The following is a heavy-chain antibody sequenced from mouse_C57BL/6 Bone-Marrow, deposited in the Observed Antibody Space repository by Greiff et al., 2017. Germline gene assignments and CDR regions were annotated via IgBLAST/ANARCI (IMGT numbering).Heavy chain of an antibody. CDR1: GYTFTSYW. Sequence: VQLQQPGAELVMPGASVKLSCKASGYTFTSYWMHWVKQRPGQGLEWIGEIDPSDSYTNYNQKFKGKSTLTVDKSSSTAYMQLSSLTSEDSAVYYCARNLYSNDWYFDVWGTGTTVTVSS. CDR2: IDPSDSYT. CDR3: ARNLYSNDWYFDV. V-gene: IGHV1-69*01. J-gene: IGHJ1*03. D-gene: IGHD2-5*01.